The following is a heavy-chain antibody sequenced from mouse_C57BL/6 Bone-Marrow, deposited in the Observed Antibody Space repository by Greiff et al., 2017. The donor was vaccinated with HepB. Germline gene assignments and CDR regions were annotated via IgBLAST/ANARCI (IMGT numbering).Heavy chain of an antibody. D-gene: IGHD1-1*01. CDR1: GFTFSSYA. CDR3: ARVTVVADY. J-gene: IGHJ2*01. Sequence: EVQLQESGGGLVKPGGSLKLSCAASGFTFSSYAMSWVRQTPEKRLEWVATISDGGSYTYYPDNVKGRFTISRDNAKNNLYLQMSHLKSEDTAMYYCARVTVVADYWGQGTTLTVSS. V-gene: IGHV5-4*01. CDR2: ISDGGSYT.